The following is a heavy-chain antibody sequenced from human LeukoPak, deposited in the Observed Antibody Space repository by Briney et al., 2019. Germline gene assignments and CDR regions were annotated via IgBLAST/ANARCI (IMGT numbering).Heavy chain of an antibody. Sequence: SVKVSCKASGGTFSSYAISWVRQAPGQGLEWMGGIIPIFGTANYAQKFQGRVTITADESTSTAYMELSSLGSEDTAVYYCARGTALRVTTRFDWFDPWGQGTLVTVSS. J-gene: IGHJ5*02. CDR1: GGTFSSYA. CDR3: ARGTALRVTTRFDWFDP. V-gene: IGHV1-69*13. D-gene: IGHD4-11*01. CDR2: IIPIFGTA.